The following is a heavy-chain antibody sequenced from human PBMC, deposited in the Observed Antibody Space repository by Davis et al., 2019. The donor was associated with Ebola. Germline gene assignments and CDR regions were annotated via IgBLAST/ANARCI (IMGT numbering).Heavy chain of an antibody. D-gene: IGHD2-15*01. V-gene: IGHV3-21*01. Sequence: PGGSLRLSCSASGFSFETYSMTWVRQAPGKGLEWVSSISSSSAYIYYADSVKGRFTISRDNAKNSLFLQMSSLRAEDTALYYCAREALGYCRGGSCRTPDYWGQGTLVTVSS. J-gene: IGHJ4*02. CDR2: ISSSSAYI. CDR3: AREALGYCRGGSCRTPDY. CDR1: GFSFETYS.